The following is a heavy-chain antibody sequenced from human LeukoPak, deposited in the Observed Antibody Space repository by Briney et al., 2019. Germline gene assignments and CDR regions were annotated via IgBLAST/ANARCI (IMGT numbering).Heavy chain of an antibody. V-gene: IGHV3-53*01. D-gene: IGHD2-21*02. Sequence: PGGSLRLSCVASALSVSGNCMSWVRQAPGKGLEWVSVIYSDGTTYYSDSVKGRFTISRDNSKNTLYLQMNSLRAEDTAVYYCARVNDYYFDYWGQGTLVTVSS. CDR3: ARVNDYYFDY. CDR1: ALSVSGNC. J-gene: IGHJ4*02. CDR2: IYSDGTT.